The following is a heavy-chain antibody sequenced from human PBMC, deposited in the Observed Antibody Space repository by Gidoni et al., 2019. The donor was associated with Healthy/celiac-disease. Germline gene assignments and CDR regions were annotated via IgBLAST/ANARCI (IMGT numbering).Heavy chain of an antibody. CDR3: ARIKAFDI. CDR2: INHSGST. J-gene: IGHJ3*02. Sequence: QVQLQQWGAVLLKPAETLSLTCAVYGGSFRGYYWSWIRQPPGKGLELIGEINHSGSTNSNPSLKSLVTISVDTSKHQFSLKLSSVTAADTAVYYCARIKAFDIWGHGTMVTFSS. CDR1: GGSFRGYY. V-gene: IGHV4-34*01.